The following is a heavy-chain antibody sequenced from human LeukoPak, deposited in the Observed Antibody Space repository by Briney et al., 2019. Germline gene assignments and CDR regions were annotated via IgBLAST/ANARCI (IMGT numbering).Heavy chain of an antibody. D-gene: IGHD6-19*01. CDR3: ATISMRIIAVADMGAFDI. J-gene: IGHJ3*02. V-gene: IGHV3-53*01. CDR2: IYSGGST. Sequence: PGGSLRLSCAASGFTVSSNYMSWVRQAPGKGLEWVSVIYSGGSTYYADSVKGRFTISRDNSKNTLYLQMNSLRAEDTAVYYCATISMRIIAVADMGAFDIWGQGTMVTVSS. CDR1: GFTVSSNY.